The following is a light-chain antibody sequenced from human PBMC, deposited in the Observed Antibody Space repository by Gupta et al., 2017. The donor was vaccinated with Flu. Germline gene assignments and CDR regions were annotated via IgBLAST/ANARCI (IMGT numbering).Light chain of an antibody. Sequence: EIVLTQSPGTLSLSPGERATLSCRASQSVSSSYLARYRQKPGQAPRLLIYGASSRATGIPDRFSGSGSGTDFTLTISRLEPEDFAVYYCQQYGSSPLTFGGGTKVEIK. J-gene: IGKJ4*01. CDR1: QSVSSSY. CDR2: GAS. CDR3: QQYGSSPLT. V-gene: IGKV3-20*01.